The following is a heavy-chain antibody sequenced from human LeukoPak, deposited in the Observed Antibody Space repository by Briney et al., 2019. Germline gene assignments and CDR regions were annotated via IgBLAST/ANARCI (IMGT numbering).Heavy chain of an antibody. Sequence: GGSLRLSCAASGFTFSSYGMHWVRQAPGKGLEWVAVISYDGSNKYYADSVKGRFTISRDNSKNTLYLQMYSLRAEDTAVYYCAKGFKSYGSYYYYGMDVWGQGTTVTVSS. V-gene: IGHV3-30*18. CDR1: GFTFSSYG. CDR3: AKGFKSYGSYYYYGMDV. J-gene: IGHJ6*02. D-gene: IGHD5-18*01. CDR2: ISYDGSNK.